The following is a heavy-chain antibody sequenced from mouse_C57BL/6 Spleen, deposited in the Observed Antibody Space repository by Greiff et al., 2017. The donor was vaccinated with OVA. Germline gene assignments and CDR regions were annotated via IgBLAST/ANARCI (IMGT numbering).Heavy chain of an antibody. CDR3: ARRGRLDYFDY. Sequence: VQLQQPGAELVKPGASVKLSCKASGYTFTSYWMQWVKQRPGQGLEWIGEIDPSDSYTNYNQKFTGKATLTVDTSSSTAYMLLSSLTSEDAAVYYCARRGRLDYFDYWGQGTTLTVSS. V-gene: IGHV1-50*01. J-gene: IGHJ2*01. D-gene: IGHD2-13*01. CDR1: GYTFTSYW. CDR2: IDPSDSYT.